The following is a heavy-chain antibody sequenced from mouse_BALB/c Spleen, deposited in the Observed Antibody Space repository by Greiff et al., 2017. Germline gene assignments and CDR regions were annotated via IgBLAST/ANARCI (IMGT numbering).Heavy chain of an antibody. V-gene: IGHV5-4*02. CDR2: ISDGGSYT. CDR1: GFTFSDYY. D-gene: IGHD2-10*02. CDR3: AREYGNYWYFDV. J-gene: IGHJ1*01. Sequence: VKLVESGGGLVKPGGSLKLSCAASGFTFSDYYMYWVRQTPEKRLEWVATISDGGSYTYYPDSVRGRFTISRDNAKNNLYLQMSSLKSEDTAMYYCAREYGNYWYFDVWGAGTTVTVSS.